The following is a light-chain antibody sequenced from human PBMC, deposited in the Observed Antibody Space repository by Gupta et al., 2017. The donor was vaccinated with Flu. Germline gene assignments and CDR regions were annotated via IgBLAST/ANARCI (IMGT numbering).Light chain of an antibody. CDR1: QSVRSY. CDR3: QQTYSAPWT. V-gene: IGKV1-39*01. CDR2: TAS. Sequence: DIQTTQSPSSLSASRGDRVTITCRASQSVRSYLNWYQQKPGKAPKLLIYTASTLQSGVPSRFSGSGSGTDFTLTISSLQPEDFASYYCQQTYSAPWTFGQGTKVEIK. J-gene: IGKJ1*01.